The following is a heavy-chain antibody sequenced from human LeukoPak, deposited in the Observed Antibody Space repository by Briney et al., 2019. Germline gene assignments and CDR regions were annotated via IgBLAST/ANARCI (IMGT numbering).Heavy chain of an antibody. V-gene: IGHV3-7*03. D-gene: IGHD3-16*01. CDR1: GFTFSSYW. J-gene: IGHJ6*02. CDR3: ATSWGPDTSAFRWGRDGMDV. Sequence: GGSLRLSCEASGFTFSSYWMSWVRQAPGKGLEWVANIKTDGSEKYYVDSVKGRFTISRDNAKNSLYLQMNSLRAEDTAVYYCATSWGPDTSAFRWGRDGMDVWGQGTTVIVS. CDR2: IKTDGSEK.